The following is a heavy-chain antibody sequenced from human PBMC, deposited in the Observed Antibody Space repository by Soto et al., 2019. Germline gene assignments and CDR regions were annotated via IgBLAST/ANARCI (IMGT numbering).Heavy chain of an antibody. CDR3: AGDVYSNWIDP. CDR2: INVGDGNT. CDR1: GNTFTKYA. J-gene: IGHJ5*02. D-gene: IGHD2-8*01. Sequence: QVHLVQIGAEVKKPGASVKVSCKPSGNTFTKYAVHWVRQAPGQRLEWMGWINVGDGNTKYSQNFQSRVAISRDTSANTAYMELSSLRSEDTGVYYCAGDVYSNWIDPWGQGTLVTVSS. V-gene: IGHV1-3*01.